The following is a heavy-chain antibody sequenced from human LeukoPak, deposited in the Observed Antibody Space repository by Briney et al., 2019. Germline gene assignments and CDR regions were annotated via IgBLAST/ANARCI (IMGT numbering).Heavy chain of an antibody. CDR2: IHYGGST. D-gene: IGHD3-10*01. CDR1: GGSISTYS. V-gene: IGHV4-59*01. Sequence: SETLSLTCTISGGSISTYSWGWIRQPPGKGLEWVAIIHYGGSTDYNPSLRTRVTITADTSRSQFPLRLSSVTAAQTGVYYFSKGGVTRAYCSDDCDQPTLATVSS. J-gene: IGHJ4*02. CDR3: SKGGVTRAYCSDD.